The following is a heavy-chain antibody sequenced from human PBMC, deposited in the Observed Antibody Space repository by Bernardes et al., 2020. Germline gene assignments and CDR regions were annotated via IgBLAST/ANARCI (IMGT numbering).Heavy chain of an antibody. V-gene: IGHV5-51*01. CDR1: GFDFTNYW. J-gene: IGHJ4*02. D-gene: IGHD3-10*01. CDR3: ARQPSLVRGITAVDS. Sequence: GESLKISCEGFGFDFTNYWIGWVRQMPGKGLEWMGIIYPRDSDTRYSPSFQGQVTISADKSISTAYLQWRSLKSSDTATYYCARQPSLVRGITAVDSWGQGTVVTVSS. CDR2: IYPRDSDT.